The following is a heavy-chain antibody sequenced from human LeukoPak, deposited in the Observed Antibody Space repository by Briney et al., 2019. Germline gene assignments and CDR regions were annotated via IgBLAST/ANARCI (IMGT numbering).Heavy chain of an antibody. J-gene: IGHJ4*02. CDR1: GFTFSSYW. Sequence: GGSLRLSCAASGFTFSSYWMHWVRQAPGKGLEWVANIKLDGTEKYYVDSVKGRFTISRDNAKNTLFLQLNSLRAEDTAVYYCTRASLEDWGQGTLVTVSS. CDR2: IKLDGTEK. V-gene: IGHV3-7*05. CDR3: TRASLED.